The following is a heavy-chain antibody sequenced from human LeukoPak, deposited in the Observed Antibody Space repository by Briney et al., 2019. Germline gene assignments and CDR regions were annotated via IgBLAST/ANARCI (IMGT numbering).Heavy chain of an antibody. CDR3: ARGDGDYVRGNWFDP. J-gene: IGHJ5*02. CDR1: LYTFTHYY. CDR2: INPNSGGT. D-gene: IGHD4-17*01. Sequence: ASVTVSHKPSLYTFTHYYMHWLRQAPGQGREWMGWINPNSGGTNYAQKFQGRVTMTRDTSISTAYMELSRLRSDDTAVYYWARGDGDYVRGNWFDPWGQGTLVTVSS. V-gene: IGHV1-2*02.